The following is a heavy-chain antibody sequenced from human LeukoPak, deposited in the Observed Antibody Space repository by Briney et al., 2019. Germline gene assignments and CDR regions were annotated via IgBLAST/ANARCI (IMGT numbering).Heavy chain of an antibody. V-gene: IGHV3-30-3*01. Sequence: GRSLRPSCAASGFMFSSDAMHWVRQAPGKGLEWVAVISYDGSNKYYADSEKGRITISRDNSKNMLYLEMSSLRAEDTAVYYCARGSQWLDSWFDGWGQGTLVTVSS. CDR2: ISYDGSNK. CDR3: ARGSQWLDSWFDG. D-gene: IGHD6-19*01. J-gene: IGHJ5*02. CDR1: GFMFSSDA.